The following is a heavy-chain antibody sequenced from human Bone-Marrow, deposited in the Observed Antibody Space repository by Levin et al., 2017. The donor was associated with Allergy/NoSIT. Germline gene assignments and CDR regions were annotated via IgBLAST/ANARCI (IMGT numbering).Heavy chain of an antibody. CDR2: MNPNSGNT. CDR3: ARDKGHYDFWSATMGTTILDY. CDR1: GYTFTSYD. J-gene: IGHJ4*02. D-gene: IGHD3-3*01. V-gene: IGHV1-8*01. Sequence: ASVKVSCKASGYTFTSYDINWVRQATGQGLEWMGWMNPNSGNTGYAQKFQGRVTMTRNTSISTAYMELSSLRSEDTAVYYCARDKGHYDFWSATMGTTILDYWGQGTLVTVSS.